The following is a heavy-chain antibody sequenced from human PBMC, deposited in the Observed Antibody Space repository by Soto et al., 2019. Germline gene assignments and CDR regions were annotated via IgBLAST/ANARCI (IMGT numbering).Heavy chain of an antibody. Sequence: QVQLVQSGSEVKKPGSSVNVSCKASGGTFSDFTLSWLRQAPGRGLEWRGGIIPMIGATNNAQKLKGRLTITADKSTGTVYMELNSQRSDDTAVYYCARYWSAGTLYGALDSWGQGTEVTVSP. D-gene: IGHD2-15*01. V-gene: IGHV1-69*06. CDR1: GGTFSDFT. CDR2: IIPMIGAT. J-gene: IGHJ3*02. CDR3: ARYWSAGTLYGALDS.